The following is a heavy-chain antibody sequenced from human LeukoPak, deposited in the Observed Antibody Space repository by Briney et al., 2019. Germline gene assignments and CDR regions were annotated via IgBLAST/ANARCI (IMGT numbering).Heavy chain of an antibody. CDR1: GFTFSSYA. CDR3: ARDWVAQGNWFDP. D-gene: IGHD3-16*01. Sequence: PGGSLRLSCAASGFTFSSYAMTWVRQAPGKGLEWVSAITSSGGSTCYAGSVKGRFTISRDNSKNTLYLQMNSLRAEDTAVYYCARDWVAQGNWFDPWGQGTLVTVSS. V-gene: IGHV3-23*01. CDR2: ITSSGGST. J-gene: IGHJ5*02.